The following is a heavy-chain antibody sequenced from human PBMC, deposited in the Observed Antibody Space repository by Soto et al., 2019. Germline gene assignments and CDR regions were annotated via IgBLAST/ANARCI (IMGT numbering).Heavy chain of an antibody. V-gene: IGHV3-53*01. CDR3: ARDTGNYVYYYYGMDV. Sequence: GGSLRLSCAASGFTVSSNYMSWVRQAPGKGLEWVSVIYSGGSTYYADSVKGRFTISRDNSKNTLYLQMNSLRAEDTAVYYCARDTGNYVYYYYGMDVWGQGTTVTVSS. CDR2: IYSGGST. CDR1: GFTVSSNY. D-gene: IGHD4-4*01. J-gene: IGHJ6*02.